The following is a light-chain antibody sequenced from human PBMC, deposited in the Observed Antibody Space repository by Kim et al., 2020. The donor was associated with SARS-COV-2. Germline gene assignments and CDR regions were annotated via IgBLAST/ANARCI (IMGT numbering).Light chain of an antibody. CDR2: GAS. Sequence: GSPGKRTTLSCRASQSVDSNLAWYQQKPGQAPRLLIYGASSRATGIPARFSGSGSGTEFTLTISSLQSEDFAVYYCQQYNTWPQTFGRGTKVDIK. V-gene: IGKV3-15*01. J-gene: IGKJ1*01. CDR1: QSVDSN. CDR3: QQYNTWPQT.